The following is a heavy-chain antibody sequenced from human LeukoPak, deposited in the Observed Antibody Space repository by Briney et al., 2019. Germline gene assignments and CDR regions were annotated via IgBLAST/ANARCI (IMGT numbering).Heavy chain of an antibody. CDR3: AREQYDAFDI. Sequence: GASVKVSCKASGYTFTGYYMHWVRQAPGQGLEWMGWIDPNSTGTNYAQKFQGRVTMTRDTSISSAYMELSSLGSDDTAVYYCAREQYDAFDIWGQGTMVTVSS. D-gene: IGHD4-11*01. CDR1: GYTFTGYY. J-gene: IGHJ3*02. V-gene: IGHV1-2*02. CDR2: IDPNSTGT.